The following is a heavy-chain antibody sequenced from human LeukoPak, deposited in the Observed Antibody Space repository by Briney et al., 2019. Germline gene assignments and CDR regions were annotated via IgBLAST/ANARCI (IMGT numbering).Heavy chain of an antibody. CDR3: ARDQTPHY. V-gene: IGHV3-48*03. Sequence: QAGGSLRLSCAASGFTFSSFEMNWVRQAPGKGLEWVSYITSSGSTTHYADSVEGRFSISRDNAKNSLYLQMNSLRAEDTAVYYCARDQTPHYWGQGTLVTVSS. CDR2: ITSSGSTT. CDR1: GFTFSSFE. J-gene: IGHJ4*02.